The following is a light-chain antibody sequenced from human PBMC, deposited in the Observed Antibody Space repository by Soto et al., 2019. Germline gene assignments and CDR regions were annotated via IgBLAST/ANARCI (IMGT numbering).Light chain of an antibody. J-gene: IGKJ2*01. CDR3: QQYDTSPGT. CDR1: QSLSSTY. V-gene: IGKV3-20*01. Sequence: EIGLTQSPGTLSLSPGERATLSCRASQSLSSTYLAWFQQKPGQAPRLLIYGVSSRATGIPDMFSGSGSGTDFTLTISRLEPEDFVMYYCQQYDTSPGTFGQGPKLEIK. CDR2: GVS.